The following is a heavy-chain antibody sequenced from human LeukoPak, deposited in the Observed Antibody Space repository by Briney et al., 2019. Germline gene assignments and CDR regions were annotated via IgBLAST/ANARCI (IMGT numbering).Heavy chain of an antibody. CDR1: GGSISSYY. CDR3: AREGELLKGFDY. V-gene: IGHV4-4*07. D-gene: IGHD3-10*01. J-gene: IGHJ4*02. CDR2: IYTSGST. Sequence: PSETLSLTCIVSGGSISSYYWSWTRQPAGKGLEWIGRIYTSGSTNYNPSLKSLVTISVDTSKNQFSLKLSSVTAADTAVYYCAREGELLKGFDYWGQGTLVTVSS.